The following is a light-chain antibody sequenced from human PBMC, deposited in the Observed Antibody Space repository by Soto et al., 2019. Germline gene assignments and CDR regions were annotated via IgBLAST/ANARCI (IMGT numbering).Light chain of an antibody. CDR3: LQHNTYPYT. CDR2: AAS. Sequence: DIQMTQSPSSLSTSVGDRVTITCRASQGISNLLGWFQHKPGKAPKRLIYAASSLQGGVPSRFSGSGSGTEFTLTITGLQPEDFADYYCLQHNTYPYTFGQGTKLEIK. V-gene: IGKV1-17*01. J-gene: IGKJ2*01. CDR1: QGISNL.